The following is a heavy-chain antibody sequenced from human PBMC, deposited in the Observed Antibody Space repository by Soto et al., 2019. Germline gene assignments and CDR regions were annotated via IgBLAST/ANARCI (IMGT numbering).Heavy chain of an antibody. J-gene: IGHJ6*02. Sequence: QVQLQESGPGLVKPSETLSLTCTVSGGSFGGFYGSWFRQPAGNPLEWIGRIYTSGTTNYNPSLKSRVTMLVDTSKNQFSLQLTSVTAADTAIYYCAREGASGFGMDVWGQGTTVTVSS. CDR3: AREGASGFGMDV. V-gene: IGHV4-4*07. CDR2: IYTSGTT. CDR1: GGSFGGFY. D-gene: IGHD1-26*01.